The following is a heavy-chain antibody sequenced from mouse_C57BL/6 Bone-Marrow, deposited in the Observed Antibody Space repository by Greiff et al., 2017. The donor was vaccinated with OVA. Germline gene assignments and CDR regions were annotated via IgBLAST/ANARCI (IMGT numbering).Heavy chain of an antibody. CDR3: ARHYYGSSYVLYFDY. Sequence: EVQLVESGGGLVKPGGSLKLSCAASGFTFSSYTMSWVRQTPEKRLEWVATISGGGGNTYYPDSVKGRFTISRDNAKNTLYLQMSSLRSEDTALYYCARHYYGSSYVLYFDYWGQGTTLTVSS. J-gene: IGHJ2*01. V-gene: IGHV5-9*01. CDR1: GFTFSSYT. CDR2: ISGGGGNT. D-gene: IGHD1-1*01.